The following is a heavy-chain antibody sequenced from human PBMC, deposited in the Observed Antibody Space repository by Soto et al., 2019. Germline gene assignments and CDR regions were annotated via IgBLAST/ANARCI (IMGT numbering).Heavy chain of an antibody. V-gene: IGHV4-59*01. J-gene: IGHJ6*02. CDR2: IYYTGST. D-gene: IGHD3-22*01. CDR3: ARLATMIVVAPAYGMDV. CDR1: GDSIKHYY. Sequence: SETLSLTCTVSGDSIKHYYWSWIRQPPGARLEWIGYIYYTGSTTYNPSLESRVTMSVDTSKNQFSLKLSSVTAADTAVYYCARLATMIVVAPAYGMDVWGQGTTVT.